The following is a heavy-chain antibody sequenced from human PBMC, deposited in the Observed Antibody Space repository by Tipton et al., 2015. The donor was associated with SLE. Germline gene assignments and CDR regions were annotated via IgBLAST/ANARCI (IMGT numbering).Heavy chain of an antibody. Sequence: TLSLTCTVSGGSISSYYWSWIRQPPGKGLEWIGSIYYSGSTYYNPSLKSRVTISVDTSKNQFSLKLSSVTAADTAVYYCARQGGSSHFDNWGQGTLVTVSS. CDR2: IYYSGST. J-gene: IGHJ4*02. V-gene: IGHV4-59*05. CDR1: GGSISSYY. CDR3: ARQGGSSHFDN. D-gene: IGHD1-26*01.